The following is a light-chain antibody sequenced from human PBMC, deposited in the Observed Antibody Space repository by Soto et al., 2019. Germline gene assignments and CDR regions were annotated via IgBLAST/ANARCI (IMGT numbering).Light chain of an antibody. V-gene: IGKV3D-15*01. CDR3: QQFKDWPPIT. Sequence: TQSPCTLSVSLGERATLSCSASQSVTINVAWYQQKPGQAXXLLVYGISKRAAGIPDRFTGSGSGTEFALTISSLQSEDFAVYYCQQFKDWPPITFGQGTRLEIK. CDR1: QSVTIN. J-gene: IGKJ5*01. CDR2: GIS.